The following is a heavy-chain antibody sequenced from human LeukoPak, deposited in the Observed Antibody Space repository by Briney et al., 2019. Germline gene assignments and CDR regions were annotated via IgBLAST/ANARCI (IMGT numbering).Heavy chain of an antibody. D-gene: IGHD2-15*01. CDR1: GFTFSSYA. Sequence: PGVSLRLYCAASGFTFSSYAMSWVRQARGKGLEWVSAISGSGGSTYYADSVKGRFTISRDNSKNTLYLQMNSLRAEDTAVYYCRAVVVAAAVVYYFDYWGQGTLVTVSS. CDR3: RAVVVAAAVVYYFDY. V-gene: IGHV3-23*01. J-gene: IGHJ4*02. CDR2: ISGSGGST.